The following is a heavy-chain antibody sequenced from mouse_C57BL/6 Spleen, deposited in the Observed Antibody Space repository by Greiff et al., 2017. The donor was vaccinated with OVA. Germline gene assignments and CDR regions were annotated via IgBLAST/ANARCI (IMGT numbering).Heavy chain of an antibody. Sequence: EVKLVESGGGLVKPGGSLKLSCAASGFTFSSYAMSWVRQTPEKRLEWVATISDGGSYTYYPDNVKGRFTISRDNAKNNLYLQMSHLKSEDTAMYYCARDQGDVRNFDCWGQGTTLTVSS. J-gene: IGHJ2*01. CDR1: GFTFSSYA. CDR2: ISDGGSYT. V-gene: IGHV5-4*01. CDR3: ARDQGDVRNFDC. D-gene: IGHD3-2*02.